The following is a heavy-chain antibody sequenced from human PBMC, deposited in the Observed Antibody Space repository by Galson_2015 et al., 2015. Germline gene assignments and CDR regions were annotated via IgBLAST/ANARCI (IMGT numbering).Heavy chain of an antibody. J-gene: IGHJ4*02. V-gene: IGHV3-15*01. D-gene: IGHD3-10*01. CDR2: IKSKTDGGTT. CDR3: TTGEGFGELVDF. Sequence: SLRLSCAASGFTFSHGWMSWVRQAPGKGLEWVGRIKSKTDGGTTDYAAPVKDRFTISRDDSKMTLYLQMNSLKTEDTAVYYCTTGEGFGELVDFWGQGTPVTVS. CDR1: GFTFSHGW.